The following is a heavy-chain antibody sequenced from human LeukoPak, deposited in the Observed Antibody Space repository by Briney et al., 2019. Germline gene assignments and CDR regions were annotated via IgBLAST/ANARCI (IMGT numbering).Heavy chain of an antibody. D-gene: IGHD3-10*01. V-gene: IGHV3-48*02. Sequence: GGSLRLSCAASGFTSSSYSMNWVRQAPGRGLEWVSYVSGTGSTKNYADSVKGRFTISRDNAKNSLYLQMNSLRDEDTAVYYCARDYGSGSYWFDYWGQGTLVTVSS. CDR2: VSGTGSTK. J-gene: IGHJ4*02. CDR3: ARDYGSGSYWFDY. CDR1: GFTSSSYS.